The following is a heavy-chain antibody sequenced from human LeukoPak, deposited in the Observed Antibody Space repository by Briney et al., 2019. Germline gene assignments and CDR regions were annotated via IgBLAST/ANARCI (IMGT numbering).Heavy chain of an antibody. Sequence: GSLRLSCATSGFTVSSNYMSWIRQPPGKGLEWIGTIPYTGSTYYNPSLKSRVTISVHTSKNQFSLNLTSVTAADTAVYYCARGRIAVDYFDPWGQGTLVTVSS. D-gene: IGHD6-19*01. CDR1: GFTVSSNY. J-gene: IGHJ5*02. V-gene: IGHV4-59*04. CDR2: IPYTGST. CDR3: ARGRIAVDYFDP.